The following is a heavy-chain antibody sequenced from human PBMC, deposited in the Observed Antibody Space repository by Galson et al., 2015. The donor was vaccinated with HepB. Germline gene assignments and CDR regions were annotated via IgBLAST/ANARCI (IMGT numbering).Heavy chain of an antibody. Sequence: CAISGDSVSSNIAAWNWIRQSPSRGLEWLGRTYYRSTWHNDYAMSVKGRITINPDTSTNQFSLQLNSVTPVDSAVYYCVRDLGGLAPWGQGTLVTVSS. CDR3: VRDLGGLAP. CDR1: GDSVSSNIAA. J-gene: IGHJ5*02. D-gene: IGHD6-25*01. CDR2: TYYRSTWHN. V-gene: IGHV6-1*01.